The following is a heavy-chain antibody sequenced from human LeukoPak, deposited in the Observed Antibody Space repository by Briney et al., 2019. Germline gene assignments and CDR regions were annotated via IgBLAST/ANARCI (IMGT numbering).Heavy chain of an antibody. CDR1: GFTFTIYE. CDR3: AREVSGSYNWSDP. J-gene: IGHJ5*02. D-gene: IGHD1-14*01. V-gene: IGHV3-48*03. Sequence: GGSLRLSCAASGFTFTIYEMNWVRQAPGKGLEWVSYISGSGSTIYYADSVKGRFTISRDDAKNSLYLQMNSLRAEDTAVYYCAREVSGSYNWSDPWGQGTLVTVSS. CDR2: ISGSGSTI.